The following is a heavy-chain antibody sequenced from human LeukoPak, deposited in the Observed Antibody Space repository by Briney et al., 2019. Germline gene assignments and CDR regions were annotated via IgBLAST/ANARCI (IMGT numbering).Heavy chain of an antibody. CDR3: ARDQAAMVPFGFDY. J-gene: IGHJ4*02. CDR2: INPNSGGT. D-gene: IGHD5-18*01. V-gene: IGHV1-2*02. Sequence: ASVKDSCKASGYTFTGYYMHWVRQAPGQGLEWMGWINPNSGGTNYAQKFQGRVTMTRDTSISTAYMELSRLRSDDTAVYYCARDQAAMVPFGFDYWGQGTLVTVSS. CDR1: GYTFTGYY.